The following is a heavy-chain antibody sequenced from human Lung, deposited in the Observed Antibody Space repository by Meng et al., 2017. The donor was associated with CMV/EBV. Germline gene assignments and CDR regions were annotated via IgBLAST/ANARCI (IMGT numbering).Heavy chain of an antibody. CDR2: IDPKSGDT. D-gene: IGHD3-3*01. J-gene: IGHJ3*02. Sequence: ASVXVSXKASGYTFTGDYLHWVRQAPGQGLEWMASIDPKSGDTKFAQKFQGRVTMTRDTSISTLYMQLSTLRSDDTAVYYCAKEESGYYDALDIWGQGTMVTV. CDR3: AKEESGYYDALDI. V-gene: IGHV1-2*02. CDR1: GYTFTGDY.